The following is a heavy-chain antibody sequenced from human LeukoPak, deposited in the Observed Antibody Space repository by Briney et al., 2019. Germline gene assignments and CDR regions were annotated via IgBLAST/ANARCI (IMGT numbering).Heavy chain of an antibody. Sequence: SSETLSLTCAVYGGSFSGYYWSWIRQPPGKGLEWIGEINHSGSSNYNPSLKSRVTISVDTSKNQFSLKLSSVTAADTAVYYCARGIVGATLLSFDYWGQGTLVTVSS. J-gene: IGHJ4*02. CDR3: ARGIVGATLLSFDY. V-gene: IGHV4-34*01. CDR2: INHSGSS. CDR1: GGSFSGYY. D-gene: IGHD1-26*01.